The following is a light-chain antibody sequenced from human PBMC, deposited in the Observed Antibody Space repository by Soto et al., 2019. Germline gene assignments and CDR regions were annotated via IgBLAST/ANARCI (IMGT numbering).Light chain of an antibody. CDR1: GSDVGGYNY. CDR3: SSYTSGNTLHV. J-gene: IGLJ7*01. Sequence: QSALTQPASVSGSPGQSITISCTGTGSDVGGYNYVSWYQQHPGKAPKLMISDVSNRPSGVSNRFSGSKSGNTASLTISGLQAEDEADYYCSSYTSGNTLHVFGTGTQLTVL. CDR2: DVS. V-gene: IGLV2-14*01.